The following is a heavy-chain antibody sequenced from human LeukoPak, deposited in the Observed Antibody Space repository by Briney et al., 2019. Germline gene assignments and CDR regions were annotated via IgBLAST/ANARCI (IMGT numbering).Heavy chain of an antibody. J-gene: IGHJ3*02. D-gene: IGHD3-22*01. CDR1: GGSISSYY. CDR2: IYYSGST. Sequence: SETLSLTCTVSGGSISSYYWSWIRQPPGKGLEWIGYIYYSGSTNYNPSLKSRVTISVGTSKNQFSLKLSSVTAADTAVYYCARRDYYDSSGYLDAFDIWGQGTMVTVSS. CDR3: ARRDYYDSSGYLDAFDI. V-gene: IGHV4-59*08.